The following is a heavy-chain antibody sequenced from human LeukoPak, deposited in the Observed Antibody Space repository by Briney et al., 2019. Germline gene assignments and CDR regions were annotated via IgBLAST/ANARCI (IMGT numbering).Heavy chain of an antibody. CDR3: ARARVDIVLSRFDP. Sequence: SETLSLTCAVSGGSISSSNWWSWVRPPPGKGLEWIGEIYHSGSTNYNPSLKSRVTISVDKSKNQFSLKLSSVTAADTAVYYCARARVDIVLSRFDPWGQGTLVTVSS. CDR2: IYHSGST. J-gene: IGHJ5*02. D-gene: IGHD2-8*01. V-gene: IGHV4-4*02. CDR1: GGSISSSNW.